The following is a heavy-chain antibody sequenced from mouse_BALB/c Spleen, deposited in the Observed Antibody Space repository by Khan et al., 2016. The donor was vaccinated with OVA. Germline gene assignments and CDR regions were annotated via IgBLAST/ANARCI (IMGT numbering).Heavy chain of an antibody. J-gene: IGHJ3*01. D-gene: IGHD1-1*01. CDR1: GYTFTSYV. CDR2: IYPFNDVT. Sequence: VQLQQSGPEVVKPGASVKMSCKASGYTFTSYVMHWVKQKPGQGLEWIGYIYPFNDVTKFNEKFNGKATLTSDKSSSTAYMELSSLTSEDAAVYYCAPVVTYYVSCVYWGQGTLVTVSA. CDR3: APVVTYYVSCVY. V-gene: IGHV1S136*01.